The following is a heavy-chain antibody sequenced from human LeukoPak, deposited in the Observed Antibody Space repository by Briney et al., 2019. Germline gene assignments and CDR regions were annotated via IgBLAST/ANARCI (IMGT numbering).Heavy chain of an antibody. J-gene: IGHJ4*02. CDR1: GGTFSSYA. CDR2: IIPIFGTA. Sequence: GASVKVSCKASGGTFSSYAISWVRQAPGQGLEWMGGIIPIFGTANYAQKFQGRVTITADESTSTAYMELSSLRSEDTAVYYCASRPPYYYDSSGYLAASFDYWGQGTLVTVSS. D-gene: IGHD3-22*01. V-gene: IGHV1-69*13. CDR3: ASRPPYYYDSSGYLAASFDY.